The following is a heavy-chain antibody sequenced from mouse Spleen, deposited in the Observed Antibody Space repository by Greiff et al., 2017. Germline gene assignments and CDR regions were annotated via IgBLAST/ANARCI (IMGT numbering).Heavy chain of an antibody. CDR1: GYTFTSYW. Sequence: VQLQQPGAELVMPGASVKLSCKASGYTFTSYWMHWVKQRPGQGLEWIGEIDPSDSYTNYNQKFKGKATLTVDKSSSTAYMQLSSLTSEDSAVYYCARELGYDYWGQGTTLTVSS. V-gene: IGHV1-69*01. D-gene: IGHD4-1*01. J-gene: IGHJ2*01. CDR2: IDPSDSYT. CDR3: ARELGYDY.